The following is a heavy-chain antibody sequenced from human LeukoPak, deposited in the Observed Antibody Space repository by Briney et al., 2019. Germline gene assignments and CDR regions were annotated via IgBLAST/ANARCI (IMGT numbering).Heavy chain of an antibody. J-gene: IGHJ4*02. Sequence: GGSLRLSCAASGFTFSNHNMDWGRQAPGKGLEWISYISGRGEAIFYADSVQGRFTISRDNAKNSIYLQMNGLTAEDTAVYYCARTYGSGSLDYGGQGTLVTVSS. CDR3: ARTYGSGSLDY. CDR1: GFTFSNHN. V-gene: IGHV3-48*01. D-gene: IGHD2-15*01. CDR2: ISGRGEAI.